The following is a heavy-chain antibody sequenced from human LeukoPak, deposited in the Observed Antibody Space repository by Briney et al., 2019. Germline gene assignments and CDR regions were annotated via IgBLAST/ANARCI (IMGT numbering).Heavy chain of an antibody. D-gene: IGHD6-13*01. V-gene: IGHV4-34*01. CDR1: GGSFTGYY. Sequence: SETLSLTFAGYGGSFTGYYGSWIRQPPGKGLEWIGEINHSGSTNYNPSLKSRVTISVDTSKNQFSLKLSSVTAADTAVYYCARGGSIAADGTRIPFCYWGQGTLVTVSS. CDR2: INHSGST. J-gene: IGHJ4*02. CDR3: ARGGSIAADGTRIPFCY.